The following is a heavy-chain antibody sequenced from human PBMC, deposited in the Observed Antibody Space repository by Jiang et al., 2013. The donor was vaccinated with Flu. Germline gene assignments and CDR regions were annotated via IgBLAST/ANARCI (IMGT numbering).Heavy chain of an antibody. J-gene: IGHJ6*03. Sequence: SYGISWVRQAPGQGLEWMGWISAYNGNTNYAQRLQGRVTMTTDTSTSTAYMELRSLRSDDTAVYYCAKTNYGSGTPYYYYYYYMDVWGKGTTVTVSS. CDR3: AKTNYGSGTPYYYYYYYMDV. V-gene: IGHV1-18*04. CDR1: SYG. D-gene: IGHD3-10*01. CDR2: ISAYNGNT.